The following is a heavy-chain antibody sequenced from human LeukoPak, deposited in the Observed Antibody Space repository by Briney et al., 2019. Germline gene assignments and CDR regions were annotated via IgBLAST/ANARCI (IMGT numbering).Heavy chain of an antibody. D-gene: IGHD1-26*01. Sequence: ASVKVSCKASGYTFTSYGISWVRQAPGQGLEWMGWISAYNGKAIHAQKLQDRVTMTTDTPTSTGYMELRSLISDDTAVYYCARPIGEHAFDIWGQGTMVTVSS. V-gene: IGHV1-18*01. CDR3: ARPIGEHAFDI. CDR1: GYTFTSYG. CDR2: ISAYNGKA. J-gene: IGHJ3*02.